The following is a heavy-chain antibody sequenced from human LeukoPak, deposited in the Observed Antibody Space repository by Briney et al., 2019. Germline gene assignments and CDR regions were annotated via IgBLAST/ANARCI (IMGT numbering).Heavy chain of an antibody. J-gene: IGHJ4*02. CDR1: GFTFSSYW. CDR2: IKHDGSET. Sequence: GGSLRLSCAASGFTFSSYWMSWVRQAPGKGLEWVANIKHDGSETYYVDSVKGRFTISRDNAKNSLYLQMNSLRAEDTALYYCAKDRLAAAGTGLGYWGQGTLVTVSS. V-gene: IGHV3-7*03. CDR3: AKDRLAAAGTGLGY. D-gene: IGHD6-13*01.